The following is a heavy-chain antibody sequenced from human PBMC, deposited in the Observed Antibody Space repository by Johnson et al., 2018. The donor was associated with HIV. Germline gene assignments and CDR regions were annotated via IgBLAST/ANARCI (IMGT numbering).Heavy chain of an antibody. V-gene: IGHV3-23*04. CDR3: TTISQWLVPGTFDI. D-gene: IGHD6-19*01. Sequence: VQLVESGGGLVQPGGSLRLSCAASGFAFSNYAMTWVRQAPGKGLEWVSSITGSGGNTYDADSVKGRFTISRDNSKNTLYLQMNSLKTEDTAVYYCTTISQWLVPGTFDIWGQGTMVTVSS. CDR1: GFAFSNYA. CDR2: ITGSGGNT. J-gene: IGHJ3*02.